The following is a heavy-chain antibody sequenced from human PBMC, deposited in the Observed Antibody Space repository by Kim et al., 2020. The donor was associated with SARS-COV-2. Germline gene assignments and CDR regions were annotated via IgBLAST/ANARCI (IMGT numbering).Heavy chain of an antibody. Sequence: GGSLRLSCAASGFTVSSNYMSWVRQAPGKGLEWVSVIYSGGSTYYADSVKGRFTISRDNSKNTLYLQMNSLRAEDTAVYYCARDRYGDYTFDYWGQGTLVTVSS. J-gene: IGHJ4*02. CDR1: GFTVSSNY. CDR3: ARDRYGDYTFDY. V-gene: IGHV3-66*02. D-gene: IGHD4-17*01. CDR2: IYSGGST.